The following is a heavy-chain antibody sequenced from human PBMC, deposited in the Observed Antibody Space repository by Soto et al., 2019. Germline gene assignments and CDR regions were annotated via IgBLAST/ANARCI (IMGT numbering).Heavy chain of an antibody. J-gene: IGHJ4*02. V-gene: IGHV3-23*01. CDR1: GFTFSNYP. D-gene: IGHD1-1*01. CDR3: AKATGGTNSPFDY. CDR2: ISTTGTNT. Sequence: EVQLLESGGGLVQPGGSLRLSCAASGFTFSNYPMTWVRQAPGKALEWVSTISTTGTNTYDAASVKGRFTISRDTSNNALYLQMNSLRAEDTAVYYCAKATGGTNSPFDYWGQGTLVTVSS.